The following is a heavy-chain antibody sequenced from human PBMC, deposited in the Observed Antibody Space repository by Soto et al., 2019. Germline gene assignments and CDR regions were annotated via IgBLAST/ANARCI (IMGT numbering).Heavy chain of an antibody. V-gene: IGHV3-21*01. CDR3: ARDGGVAATLANYFDY. Sequence: WGSLRLSCAASGFTFNSYSMNWFRQSPFKGLEWVSSMSRSSRYIYYADSVKGRFTISRDNAKNSVYLQMNSLRAEDTAVYYCARDGGVAATLANYFDYWGQGTLVTVSS. J-gene: IGHJ4*02. CDR2: MSRSSRYI. D-gene: IGHD2-15*01. CDR1: GFTFNSYS.